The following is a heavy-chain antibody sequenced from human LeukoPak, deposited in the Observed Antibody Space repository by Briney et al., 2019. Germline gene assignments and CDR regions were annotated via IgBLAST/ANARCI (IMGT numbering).Heavy chain of an antibody. Sequence: GASVKVSCKASGYTFTSYDINWVRQATGQGLEWMGWMNPNSGNTGYAQKFQGRVTMTRNTPISTAYMELSSLRSEDTAVYYCARVPSRRNSRPRGNYYYMDVWGKGTTVTVSS. V-gene: IGHV1-8*01. J-gene: IGHJ6*03. D-gene: IGHD1-26*01. CDR1: GYTFTSYD. CDR3: ARVPSRRNSRPRGNYYYMDV. CDR2: MNPNSGNT.